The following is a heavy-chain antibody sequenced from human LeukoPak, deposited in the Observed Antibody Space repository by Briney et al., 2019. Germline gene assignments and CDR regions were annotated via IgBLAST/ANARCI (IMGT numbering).Heavy chain of an antibody. CDR3: ARPYASSGYSAFDI. J-gene: IGHJ3*02. Sequence: ASVKVACKASGYTFTGYYMHWVRQAPGQGLEWMGWINSNSGCTNYAQKFQGRVTMTTDTSTSTAYMELRSLRSDDPAVYYCARPYASSGYSAFDIWGQGTMVTVSS. V-gene: IGHV1-2*02. CDR2: INSNSGCT. CDR1: GYTFTGYY. D-gene: IGHD3-22*01.